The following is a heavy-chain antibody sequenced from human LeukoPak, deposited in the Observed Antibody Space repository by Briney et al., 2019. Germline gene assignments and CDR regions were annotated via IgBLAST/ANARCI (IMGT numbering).Heavy chain of an antibody. D-gene: IGHD6-19*01. Sequence: SETLSLTCTVSGGSTRSYYWSWIRQPPGKGLEWIGYSHYSGSTNYNPSLMSRVTISVDTSKNQFSLKLSSVTAADTAVYYCARALSGRDSSGWYGPHIDYYYYMDVWGKGTTVTVSS. J-gene: IGHJ6*03. CDR2: SHYSGST. CDR3: ARALSGRDSSGWYGPHIDYYYYMDV. V-gene: IGHV4-59*01. CDR1: GGSTRSYY.